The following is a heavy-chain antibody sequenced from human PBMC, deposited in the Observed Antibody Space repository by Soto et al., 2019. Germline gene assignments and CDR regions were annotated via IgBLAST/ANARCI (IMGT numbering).Heavy chain of an antibody. CDR3: ARVTYYGSGSFDAFDI. J-gene: IGHJ3*02. CDR1: GGSISSYY. V-gene: IGHV4-59*01. D-gene: IGHD3-10*01. CDR2: IYYSGST. Sequence: SETLSLTCTVSGGSISSYYWSWIRQPPGKGLEWIGYIYYSGSTNYNPSLKSRVTISVDTSKNQFSLKLSSVAAADTAVYYCARVTYYGSGSFDAFDIWGQGTMVTGSS.